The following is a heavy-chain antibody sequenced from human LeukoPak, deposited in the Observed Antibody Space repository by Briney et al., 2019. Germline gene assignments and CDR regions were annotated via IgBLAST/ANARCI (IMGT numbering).Heavy chain of an antibody. Sequence: PSETLSLTCTVSGGSISSYYWDWIRQPPGKGLEWIGRIYYSGSTYYNPSLKSRVTISVDTSKNQFSLKLTSVTAADTAVYHCARHGGIIAAAGTRAFDIGGQGTMVTVSS. CDR3: ARHGGIIAAAGTRAFDI. CDR1: GGSISSYY. D-gene: IGHD6-13*01. J-gene: IGHJ3*02. V-gene: IGHV4-39*01. CDR2: IYYSGST.